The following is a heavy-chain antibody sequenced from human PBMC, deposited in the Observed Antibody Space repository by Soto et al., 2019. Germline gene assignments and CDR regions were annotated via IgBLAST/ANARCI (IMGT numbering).Heavy chain of an antibody. CDR2: LNDSGGT. D-gene: IGHD4-17*01. J-gene: IGHJ6*02. Sequence: SETLSLTCAVYGGSFSGYYWSWIRQPPGKGLEWIGELNDSGGTNYNASLKSRVSISVDTSKNQFSLKLSFVTAADTAVYYCARRGPTVTRYYYYGMDVWGQGTTVTVSS. CDR3: ARRGPTVTRYYYYGMDV. CDR1: GGSFSGYY. V-gene: IGHV4-34*01.